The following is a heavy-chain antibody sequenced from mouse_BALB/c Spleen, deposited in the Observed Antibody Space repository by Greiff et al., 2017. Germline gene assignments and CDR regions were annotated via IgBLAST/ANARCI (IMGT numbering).Heavy chain of an antibody. CDR2: IWSGGST. CDR1: GFSLTSYG. J-gene: IGHJ3*01. CDR3: ARMGYGNQFAY. Sequence: VHLVESGPGLVQPSQSLSITCTVSGFSLTSYGVHWVRQSPGKGLEWLGVIWSGGSTDYNAAFISRLSISKDNSKSQVFFKMNSLQANDTAIYYCARMGYGNQFAYWGQGTLVTVSA. D-gene: IGHD2-1*01. V-gene: IGHV2-2*02.